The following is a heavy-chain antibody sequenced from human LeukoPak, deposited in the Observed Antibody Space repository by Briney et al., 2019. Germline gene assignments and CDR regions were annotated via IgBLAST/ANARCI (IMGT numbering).Heavy chain of an antibody. V-gene: IGHV3-7*01. CDR2: IKQDGSEK. Sequence: PSETLSLTCTVSGGSISSYYWSWIRQPPGKGLEWVANIKQDGSEKYYVDSVKGRFTISRDNAKNSLYLQMNSLRAEDTAVYYCARVRQPIRYFDWMLSQGGYYFDYWGQGTLVTVSS. D-gene: IGHD3-9*01. CDR3: ARVRQPIRYFDWMLSQGGYYFDY. J-gene: IGHJ4*02. CDR1: GGSISSYY.